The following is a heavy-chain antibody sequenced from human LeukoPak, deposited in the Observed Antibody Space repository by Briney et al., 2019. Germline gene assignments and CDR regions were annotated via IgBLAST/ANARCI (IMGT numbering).Heavy chain of an antibody. V-gene: IGHV4-39*01. CDR3: ARHVFHSSSSYYEFFDY. CDR1: GGTISSYY. CDR2: IYYSGTT. J-gene: IGHJ4*02. D-gene: IGHD3-22*01. Sequence: SETLSLTCTVSGGTISSYYWNWIRQPPGKGLEWIGSIYYSGTTYYNPSLKSRITISVGTSKNHFSLKLSSVTAADTAVYYCARHVFHSSSSYYEFFDYWGQGTLVTVS.